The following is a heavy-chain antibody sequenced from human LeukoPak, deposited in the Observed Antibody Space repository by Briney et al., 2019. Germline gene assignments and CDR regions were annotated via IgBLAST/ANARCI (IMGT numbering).Heavy chain of an antibody. D-gene: IGHD3-22*01. CDR1: GGSISSGTYF. CDR2: IYYSGST. CDR3: ARMARGNGYYSAFDY. V-gene: IGHV4-39*01. J-gene: IGHJ4*02. Sequence: SETLSLTCTVSGGSISSGTYFWSWIRQPPGKGLEWIGTIYYSGSTYYNPSLTSRVTISVDTSKNHFSLKLSSVTAADTAVYYCARMARGNGYYSAFDYWGLGTLVTVSS.